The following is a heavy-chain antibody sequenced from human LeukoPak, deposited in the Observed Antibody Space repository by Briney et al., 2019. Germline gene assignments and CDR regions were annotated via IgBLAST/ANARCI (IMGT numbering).Heavy chain of an antibody. J-gene: IGHJ4*02. CDR1: GFTFSGSA. CDR2: IRSKANSYPT. Sequence: GGSLRLSCAASGFTFSGSAMPWVRQASGKGLEWVGRIRSKANSYPTAYAASVKGRFTISRDDSKNTAYLQMNSLKTEDTAVYYCTRQSGDSSSGYFDYWGQGTLVTVSS. V-gene: IGHV3-73*01. D-gene: IGHD6-6*01. CDR3: TRQSGDSSSGYFDY.